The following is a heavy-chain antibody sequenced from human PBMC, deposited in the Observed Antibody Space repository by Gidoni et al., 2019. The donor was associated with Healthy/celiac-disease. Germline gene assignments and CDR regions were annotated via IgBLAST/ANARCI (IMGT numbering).Heavy chain of an antibody. Sequence: EVQLVESGGGLVQPGGSLRLSCAASGFTCSSYWMSWVRQAPGKGLEWLANIKQDGSEKYYVDSVKGRFTISRDNAKNSLYLQMNSLRAEDTAVYYCERLAYDFWSGYYVSGTYYYGMDVWGQGTTVTVSS. V-gene: IGHV3-7*05. CDR3: ERLAYDFWSGYYVSGTYYYGMDV. CDR2: IKQDGSEK. D-gene: IGHD3-3*01. J-gene: IGHJ6*02. CDR1: GFTCSSYW.